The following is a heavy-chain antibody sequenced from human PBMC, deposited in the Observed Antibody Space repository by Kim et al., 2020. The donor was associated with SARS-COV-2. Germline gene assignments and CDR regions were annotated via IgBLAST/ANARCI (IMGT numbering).Heavy chain of an antibody. CDR2: IYYRGDT. V-gene: IGHV4-59*08. Sequence: SETLSLTCTVSGGSISSHYWGWIRQPPGKGLEWIGDIYYRGDTAYNPSLKSRISISIDTSENQFSLKLRSVTAADTAVYYCVRRSWIFTTGFYYYMDVWGKGTTVTASS. J-gene: IGHJ6*03. D-gene: IGHD1-1*01. CDR3: VRRSWIFTTGFYYYMDV. CDR1: GGSISSHY.